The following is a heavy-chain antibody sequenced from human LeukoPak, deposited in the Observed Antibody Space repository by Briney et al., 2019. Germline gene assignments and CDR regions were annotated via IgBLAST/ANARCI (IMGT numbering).Heavy chain of an antibody. Sequence: ASVKVSCKASGYTFTGYYMHWVRQAPGQGLEWMGWINPNSGGTNYAQKFQGRVTMTRDTSTSTAYMELSRLRSDDTAVYYCAKGWFGELTPLYFDYWGQGTLVTVSS. V-gene: IGHV1-2*02. D-gene: IGHD3-10*01. CDR3: AKGWFGELTPLYFDY. J-gene: IGHJ4*02. CDR1: GYTFTGYY. CDR2: INPNSGGT.